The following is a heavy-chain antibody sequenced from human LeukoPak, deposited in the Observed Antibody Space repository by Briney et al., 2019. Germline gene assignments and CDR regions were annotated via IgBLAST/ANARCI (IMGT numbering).Heavy chain of an antibody. CDR1: GGSITSNQYY. CDR2: VYYSGQT. V-gene: IGHV4-39*01. CDR3: ARSTVITPRYFDH. J-gene: IGHJ4*02. D-gene: IGHD4-17*01. Sequence: SETLSLTCSLSGGSITSNQYYWGWIRQPPGKGLEWIGCVYYSGQTQYIPSLKTRVTISIDTSKTQFSLRLTSVSAEDTAFYYCARSTVITPRYFDHWGQGILVRVSS.